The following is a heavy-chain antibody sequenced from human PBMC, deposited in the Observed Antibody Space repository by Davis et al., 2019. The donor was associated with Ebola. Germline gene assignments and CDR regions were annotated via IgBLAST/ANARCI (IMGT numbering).Heavy chain of an antibody. CDR3: AATIFGVVSNFDH. J-gene: IGHJ4*02. CDR1: GFTFSSYS. V-gene: IGHV3-48*02. D-gene: IGHD3-3*01. Sequence: GGSLRLSCAASGFTFSSYSMSWVRQAPGKGLEWISYISGSSSTIYYADSVKGRFTISRDNARKSLTLQMNSLRDEDTAVYYCAATIFGVVSNFDHWGQGTLVTVSS. CDR2: ISGSSSTI.